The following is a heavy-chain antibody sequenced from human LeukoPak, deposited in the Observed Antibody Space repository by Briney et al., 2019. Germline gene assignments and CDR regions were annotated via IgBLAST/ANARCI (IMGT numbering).Heavy chain of an antibody. D-gene: IGHD3-9*01. CDR1: GFTFDDYA. J-gene: IGHJ4*02. CDR3: AKGTLGYDTLTGYYSPFDY. Sequence: GGSLRLSCAASGFTFDDYAMHWVRQAPGKGLEWVSLISGDGGSTYYADSVKGRFTISRDNSKNSLYLQMNSLRTEDTALYYCAKGTLGYDTLTGYYSPFDYWGQGTLVTVSS. V-gene: IGHV3-43*02. CDR2: ISGDGGST.